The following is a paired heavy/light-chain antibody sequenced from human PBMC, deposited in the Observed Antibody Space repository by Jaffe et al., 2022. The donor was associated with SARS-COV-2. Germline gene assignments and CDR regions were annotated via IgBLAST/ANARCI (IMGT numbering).Heavy chain of an antibody. CDR2: ISGNGGHI. D-gene: IGHD1-20*01. CDR3: VKVNRCPDDNCYDYYYYYYMDV. CDR1: GITFTNYA. V-gene: IGHV3-23*04. J-gene: IGHJ6*03. Sequence: EVQLVESGGELAQPGGSLRLSCVASGITFTNYAMTWVRQAPGKGLEWVSSISGNGGHIKYADSVMGRFTISRDNSKNTLYLQMNSLRAEDTAAYYCVKVNRCPDDNCYDYYYYYYMDVWGKGTTVTVSS.
Light chain of an antibody. V-gene: IGKV3-15*01. J-gene: IGKJ4*01. CDR2: GAS. Sequence: EIVMTQSPATLSVSPGERVTLSCRASQSVRSKLAWYHQKPGQAPRLLIYGASTRATGIPARFSGAGSGTEFTLTISSLQSEDFAVYYCQQYEDWPLTFGRGTRVEIK. CDR3: QQYEDWPLT. CDR1: QSVRSK.